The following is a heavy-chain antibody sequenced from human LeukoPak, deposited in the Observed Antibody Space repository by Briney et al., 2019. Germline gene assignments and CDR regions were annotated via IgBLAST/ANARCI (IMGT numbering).Heavy chain of an antibody. D-gene: IGHD1-26*01. CDR3: ARNIVGPRQVDY. V-gene: IGHV4-59*01. J-gene: IGHJ4*02. Sequence: KSSVTLSLTCTVSGGSISSYYWSWIRQPPGKGLEWIGYIYHSGTTNYNPSLKSRVTISVDTSKSQFSLKLSSVTAADTAIYYCARNIVGPRQVDYWGQGTLVTVSS. CDR2: IYHSGTT. CDR1: GGSISSYY.